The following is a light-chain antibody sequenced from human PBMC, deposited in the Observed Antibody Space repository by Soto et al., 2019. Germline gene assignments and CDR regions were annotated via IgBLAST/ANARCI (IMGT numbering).Light chain of an antibody. Sequence: VIWITQSPSLLSACTGDRVPISCPISQGISSYLAWYQQKPGKAPELLIYAASTLQSGVPSRFSGSGSGTDFTLTISCLQSEDFATYYCQQYYSFPLTFGGGTKVDIK. CDR2: AAS. V-gene: IGKV1D-8*01. CDR3: QQYYSFPLT. J-gene: IGKJ4*01. CDR1: QGISSY.